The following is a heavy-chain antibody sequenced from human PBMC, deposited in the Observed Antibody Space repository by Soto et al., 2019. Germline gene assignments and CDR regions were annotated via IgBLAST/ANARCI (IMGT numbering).Heavy chain of an antibody. CDR2: ISAGGGSP. Sequence: GGSLRLSCAASGFIFNNYAMSWVRQAPGKGLERVSFISAGGGSPNYADSVKGRFTISRDNSKNMVYLQMNSLRAEDTAVYYCAKDGXFYDFVTGYYLTGHYFDYWGKGTPVTVS. J-gene: IGHJ4*02. D-gene: IGHD3-9*01. V-gene: IGHV3-23*01. CDR1: GFIFNNYA. CDR3: AKDGXFYDFVTGYYLTGHYFDY.